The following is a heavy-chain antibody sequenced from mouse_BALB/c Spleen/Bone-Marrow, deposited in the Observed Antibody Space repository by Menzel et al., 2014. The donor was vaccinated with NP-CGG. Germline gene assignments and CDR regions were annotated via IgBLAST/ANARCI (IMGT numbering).Heavy chain of an antibody. J-gene: IGHJ4*01. V-gene: IGHV1-69*02. Sequence: VQLQQSGAELVRPGASVKLSCKASGYTFTSYWINWAKQRPGQGLEWIGNIYPSDSYTNYNQKFKDKATLTVDKSSSTAYMQLSSPTSEDSAVYYCTRRDRYDYYAMDYWGQGTSVTASS. CDR1: GYTFTSYW. CDR3: TRRDRYDYYAMDY. CDR2: IYPSDSYT. D-gene: IGHD2-14*01.